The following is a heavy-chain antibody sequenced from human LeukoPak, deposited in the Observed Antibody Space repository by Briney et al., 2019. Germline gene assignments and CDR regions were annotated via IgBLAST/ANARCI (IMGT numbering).Heavy chain of an antibody. CDR1: GFTFSSYA. CDR3: ARAGYCSSTSCYSYYFVY. CDR2: ISYDGSNK. D-gene: IGHD2-2*01. Sequence: GRSLSLSCAASGFTFSSYAMHWVRQAPGKGLEWVAVISYDGSNKYYADSVKGRFTISRDNSKNTLYLQMNSLRAEDTAVYYCARAGYCSSTSCYSYYFVYWGRGTLVTVSS. J-gene: IGHJ4*02. V-gene: IGHV3-30*04.